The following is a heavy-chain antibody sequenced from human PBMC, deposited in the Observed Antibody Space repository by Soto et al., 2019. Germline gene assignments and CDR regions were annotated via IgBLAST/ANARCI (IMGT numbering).Heavy chain of an antibody. CDR3: ARVRDWFDP. D-gene: IGHD3-3*01. CDR2: IDHSGYT. J-gene: IGHJ5*02. Sequence: PSETLSLTCAVYGGSFGGYYWNWIRQPPGKGLEWIGEIDHSGYTNYNPSLKSRVTISVDTSKSQFSLRLTSVTAADTAVYYCARVRDWFDPSGQGTLVTVSS. V-gene: IGHV4-34*01. CDR1: GGSFGGYY.